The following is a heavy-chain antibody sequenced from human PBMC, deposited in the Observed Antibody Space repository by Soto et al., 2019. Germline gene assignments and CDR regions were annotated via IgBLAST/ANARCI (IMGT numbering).Heavy chain of an antibody. D-gene: IGHD1-26*01. Sequence: QIQLVESGGDVVQPGKSLRLSCAASGFNFGFFGMHWVRQAPGKGLEWVAFISGDGINTQYADSVRGRFTLSRDYSRKTMYLQMDSLRDEDTALYYCARGNLSFDFDACGLGTLFTVSS. CDR2: ISGDGINT. CDR3: ARGNLSFDFDA. J-gene: IGHJ4*02. V-gene: IGHV3-30*03. CDR1: GFNFGFFG.